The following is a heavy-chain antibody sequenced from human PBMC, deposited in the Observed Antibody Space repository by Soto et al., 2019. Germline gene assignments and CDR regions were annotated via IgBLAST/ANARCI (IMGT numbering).Heavy chain of an antibody. CDR2: IYYSGST. CDR1: GGSISSGGYY. J-gene: IGHJ6*02. D-gene: IGHD3-3*01. Sequence: SETLSLTCTVSGGSISSGGYYWSWIRQHPGKGLEWIGYIYYSGSTYYNPSLKSRVTISVDTSKNQFSLKLSSVTAADTAVYYCARDYDFWSGSAIMGYGMDVWGQGTTVTVSS. V-gene: IGHV4-31*03. CDR3: ARDYDFWSGSAIMGYGMDV.